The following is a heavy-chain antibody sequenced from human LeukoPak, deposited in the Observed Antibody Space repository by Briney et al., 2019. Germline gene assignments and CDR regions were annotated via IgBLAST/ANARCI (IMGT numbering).Heavy chain of an antibody. V-gene: IGHV3-15*01. CDR1: GFTFCNAW. J-gene: IGHJ4*02. D-gene: IGHD4-17*01. Sequence: TGGSLRLSCAASGFTFCNAWMSWVRQAPGKGLEWVGRIKSKTDGGTTDYAAPVKGRFTISRDDSKNTLYLQMNSLKTEDTAVYYCTAQVKYGDYVDYWGQGTLVTVSS. CDR2: IKSKTDGGTT. CDR3: TAQVKYGDYVDY.